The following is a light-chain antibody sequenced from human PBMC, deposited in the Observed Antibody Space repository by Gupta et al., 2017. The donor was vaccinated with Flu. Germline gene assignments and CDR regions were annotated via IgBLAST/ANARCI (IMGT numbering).Light chain of an antibody. CDR2: GDN. CDR3: AAWDDSLNGHYV. V-gene: IGLV1-44*01. J-gene: IGLJ1*01. CDR1: SSNIGSNI. Sequence: QSVLAQQPSRSGTPGQRGTISCSGSSSNIGSNIENGYQQVPGTSPQPLIYGDNQRPSGVPDRFTGSKCGSSASLASSGLRSEDEADYYCAAWDDSLNGHYVFGTGTKVIVL.